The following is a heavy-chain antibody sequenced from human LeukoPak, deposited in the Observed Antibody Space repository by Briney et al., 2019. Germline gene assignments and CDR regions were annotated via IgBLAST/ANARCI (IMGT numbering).Heavy chain of an antibody. CDR3: AKGGARLHSYYFDY. Sequence: PGGSLRLSCAASGFTFTTYWMSWVRQAPGKGLEWVSYISSSSSTIYYADSVKGRFTLSRDNSKNTLYLQMNSLRAEDTAVFYCAKGGARLHSYYFDYWGQGTLVTVSS. J-gene: IGHJ4*02. D-gene: IGHD1-26*01. CDR2: ISSSSSTI. V-gene: IGHV3-48*01. CDR1: GFTFTTYW.